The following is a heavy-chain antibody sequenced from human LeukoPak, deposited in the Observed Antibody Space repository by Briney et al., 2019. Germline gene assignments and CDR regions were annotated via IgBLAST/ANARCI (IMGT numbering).Heavy chain of an antibody. Sequence: ASVKVSCKPSGYTFSNYGISWVRQAPGQGLEWMGWITAYNGNRLYAQRFQGRIALTTDTSTSTSYMELRSLEYDDTAIYYCARDNDKVVDHWGQGTLVTVSS. V-gene: IGHV1-18*01. J-gene: IGHJ4*01. D-gene: IGHD1-1*01. CDR1: GYTFSNYG. CDR2: ITAYNGNR. CDR3: ARDNDKVVDH.